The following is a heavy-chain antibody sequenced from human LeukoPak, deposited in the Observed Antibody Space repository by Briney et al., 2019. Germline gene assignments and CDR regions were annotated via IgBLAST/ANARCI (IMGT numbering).Heavy chain of an antibody. J-gene: IGHJ4*02. CDR2: IWYDGKNK. Sequence: GGSLRLSCAASGFNFTGYGIHWVCQVPGKGLDWVAVIWYDGKNKHYADSVKGRFTISRDTSKNTVYLQMNSLRAEDTAVYYCARVSESGNSDYWGQGTLVTVSS. CDR1: GFNFTGYG. V-gene: IGHV3-33*01. D-gene: IGHD4-23*01. CDR3: ARVSESGNSDY.